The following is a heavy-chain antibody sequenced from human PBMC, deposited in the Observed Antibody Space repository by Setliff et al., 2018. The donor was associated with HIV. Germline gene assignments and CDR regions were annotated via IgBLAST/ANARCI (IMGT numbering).Heavy chain of an antibody. Sequence: SETLSLTCTVSGGSISSYYWSWIRQPPGKGLEWIGYIYYSGSTNYNPSLKSRVTISVDTSKNQFSLKPSSVTAADTAVYYCARNPCSGGSCPDAFDIWGRGTLVTVSS. CDR3: ARNPCSGGSCPDAFDI. J-gene: IGHJ2*01. CDR2: IYYSGST. CDR1: GGSISSYY. V-gene: IGHV4-59*01. D-gene: IGHD2-15*01.